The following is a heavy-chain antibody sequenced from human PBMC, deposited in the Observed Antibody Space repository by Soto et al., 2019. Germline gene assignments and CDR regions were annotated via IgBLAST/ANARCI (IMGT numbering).Heavy chain of an antibody. J-gene: IGHJ4*02. CDR3: ARDDSSGYYHDY. CDR2: IGTTSTYI. Sequence: GGSLRLSCAASGFTFGTFTMSWVRQAPGKGLEWVSSIGTTSTYIYYADSVRGRFTISRDNAKNSLYLQMNSLRAEDTAVYYCARDDSSGYYHDYWGQGTLVTVSS. V-gene: IGHV3-21*01. CDR1: GFTFGTFT. D-gene: IGHD3-22*01.